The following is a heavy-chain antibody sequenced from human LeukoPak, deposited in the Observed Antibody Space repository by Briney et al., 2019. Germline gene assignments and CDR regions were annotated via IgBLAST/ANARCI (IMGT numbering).Heavy chain of an antibody. V-gene: IGHV4-4*07. Sequence: SETLSLTCTVSGGSISSYYWSWIRQPAGKGLEWIGRIYTSGSTSYNPSLKSRVTMSVDTSKNQFSLKLSSVTAADTAVYYCARDSWSYSSSWYGRLDYFDYWGQGTLVTVSS. J-gene: IGHJ4*02. CDR3: ARDSWSYSSSWYGRLDYFDY. CDR1: GGSISSYY. D-gene: IGHD6-13*01. CDR2: IYTSGST.